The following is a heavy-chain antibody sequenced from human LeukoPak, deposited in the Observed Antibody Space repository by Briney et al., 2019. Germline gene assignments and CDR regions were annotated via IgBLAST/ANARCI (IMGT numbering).Heavy chain of an antibody. CDR1: GGSISSGDYY. CDR2: IYYSGST. CDR3: ARDPFDGYNWI. D-gene: IGHD5-24*01. J-gene: IGHJ4*02. Sequence: SETLSLTCTVSGGSISSGDYYWSWIRQPPGKGLEWIGYIYYSGSTYYNPSLKSRVTISVDTSKNQFSRKLSSVTAADTAVYYCARDPFDGYNWIWGQGTLVTVSS. V-gene: IGHV4-30-4*08.